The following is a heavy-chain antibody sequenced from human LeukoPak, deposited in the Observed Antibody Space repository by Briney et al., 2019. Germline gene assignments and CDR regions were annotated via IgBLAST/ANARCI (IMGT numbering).Heavy chain of an antibody. J-gene: IGHJ6*03. CDR1: GFTFSSYE. CDR3: ARGQGYESYYYMDV. CDR2: ISFDGVNT. Sequence: GGSLRLSCAASGFTFSSYEMNWVRQAPGKGLEWVAVISFDGVNTFYADSVKGRFTISRDNSNNTVYLQMNNLRPEDTAVFYCARGQGYESYYYMDVWGKGTTVSVSS. D-gene: IGHD2-2*01. V-gene: IGHV3-30*04.